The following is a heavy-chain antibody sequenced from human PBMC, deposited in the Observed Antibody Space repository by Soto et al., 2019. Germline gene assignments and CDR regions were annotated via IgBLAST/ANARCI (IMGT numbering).Heavy chain of an antibody. CDR3: ARPLWRDDYNWGYFDL. Sequence: QVQLVESGGGVVQPGRSLRLPCAASGFTFSTYAMHWVRQAPGKGLEGVAVISYDGSKKFYADSVKGRFIMSRDNSKNTLYLQMNSLRAEDTAVYYCARPLWRDDYNWGYFDLWGRGTLVTVSS. CDR1: GFTFSTYA. D-gene: IGHD4-4*01. CDR2: ISYDGSKK. J-gene: IGHJ2*01. V-gene: IGHV3-30-3*01.